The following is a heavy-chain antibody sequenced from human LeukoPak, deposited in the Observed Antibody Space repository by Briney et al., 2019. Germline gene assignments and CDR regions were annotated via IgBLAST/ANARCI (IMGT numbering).Heavy chain of an antibody. J-gene: IGHJ4*02. Sequence: GGSLRLSCTASGFTLGDYAMNWVRQAPGKGLEWVGFIRSKAYGGTPEYAASVKGRFTISRDDSNTIAYLQMNSLKTEDTAVYYCTRSIIRDNFDYWGQGTLVTVSS. CDR1: GFTLGDYA. D-gene: IGHD1-14*01. CDR2: IRSKAYGGTP. CDR3: TRSIIRDNFDY. V-gene: IGHV3-49*04.